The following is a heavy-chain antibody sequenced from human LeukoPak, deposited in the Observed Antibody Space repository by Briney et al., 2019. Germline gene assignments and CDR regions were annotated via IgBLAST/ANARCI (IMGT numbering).Heavy chain of an antibody. CDR3: ARHIVMAHRGAFDI. CDR2: INHSGST. V-gene: IGHV4-34*01. D-gene: IGHD2-21*01. Sequence: PSETLSLTCAVYGGSFSGYYWSWIRQPPGKGLEWIGEINHSGSTNYNPSLKSRVTISVDTSKNQFSLKLSSVTAADTAVYYCARHIVMAHRGAFDIWGQGTMVTVSS. J-gene: IGHJ3*02. CDR1: GGSFSGYY.